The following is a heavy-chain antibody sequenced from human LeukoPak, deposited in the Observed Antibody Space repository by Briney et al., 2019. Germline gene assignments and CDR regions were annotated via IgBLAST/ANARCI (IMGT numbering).Heavy chain of an antibody. Sequence: GASVKVSCKVSGYILTELSMHWVRQAPGKGLEWMGGFDPEDGETIYAQKFQGRVTMTEDTSTDTAYMELSSLRSEDTAVYYCAQWELLLGAFDIWGQGTMVTVSS. J-gene: IGHJ3*02. CDR2: FDPEDGET. CDR3: AQWELLLGAFDI. CDR1: GYILTELS. D-gene: IGHD1-26*01. V-gene: IGHV1-24*01.